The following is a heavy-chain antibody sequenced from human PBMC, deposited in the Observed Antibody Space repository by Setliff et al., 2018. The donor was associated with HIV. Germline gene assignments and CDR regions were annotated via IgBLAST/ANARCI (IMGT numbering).Heavy chain of an antibody. CDR1: GGSFSGYY. CDR2: INHSGST. D-gene: IGHD1-26*01. CDR3: ARGHGVYSGSYLAVYFDY. Sequence: SETLSLTCAVYGGSFSGYYWSWIRQPPGKVLEWIGEINHSGSTNYKPSLNSRVTISVDMSKNQVSLKVSSVTAADTAVYYCARGHGVYSGSYLAVYFDYWGQGTLVTVSS. J-gene: IGHJ4*02. V-gene: IGHV4-34*01.